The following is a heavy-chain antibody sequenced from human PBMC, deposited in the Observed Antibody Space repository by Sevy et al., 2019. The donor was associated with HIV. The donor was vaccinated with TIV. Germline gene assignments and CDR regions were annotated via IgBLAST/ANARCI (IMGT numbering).Heavy chain of an antibody. J-gene: IGHJ4*02. CDR2: IYYSGST. Sequence: SKTLSLTCTVSGGSISSTTYYWGWIRQPPGKGLEWIASIYYSGSTYYNVSLESRVTISVDMSENQFSLRLSSVTAADTAVYYCARHGGIAVATLDYWGQGTLVTVSS. D-gene: IGHD6-19*01. V-gene: IGHV4-39*01. CDR1: GGSISSTTYY. CDR3: ARHGGIAVATLDY.